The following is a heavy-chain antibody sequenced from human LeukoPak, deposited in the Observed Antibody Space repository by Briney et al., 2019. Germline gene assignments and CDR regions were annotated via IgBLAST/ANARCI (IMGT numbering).Heavy chain of an antibody. D-gene: IGHD6-25*01. V-gene: IGHV1-2*02. CDR1: GYTFTGYY. Sequence: ASVKVSCKASGYTFTGYYMHWVRQAPGQGLEWMGWINPNINGTNYAQKFQGRVTMTGDRSISTAYMELSRLRSDDTAVYYCARERTPGSGYGVDYWGQGTVVTVSS. CDR3: ARERTPGSGYGVDY. J-gene: IGHJ4*02. CDR2: INPNINGT.